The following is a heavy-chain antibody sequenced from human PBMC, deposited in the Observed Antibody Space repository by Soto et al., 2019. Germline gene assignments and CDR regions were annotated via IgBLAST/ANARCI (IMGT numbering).Heavy chain of an antibody. V-gene: IGHV1-18*01. CDR3: ARVGGSEEDYYYYGMDV. CDR2: ISAYNGNT. J-gene: IGHJ6*02. D-gene: IGHD3-16*01. CDR1: GYTFTSYG. Sequence: ASVKVSCKASGYTFTSYGISWVRQAPGQGLEWMGWISAYNGNTNYAQKLQGRVTMTTDTSTSTAYMELRSLRSDDTAVYYCARVGGSEEDYYYYGMDVWGQGTTVTVSS.